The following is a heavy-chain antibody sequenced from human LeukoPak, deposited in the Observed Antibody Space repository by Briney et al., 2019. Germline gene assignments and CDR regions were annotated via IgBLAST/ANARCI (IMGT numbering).Heavy chain of an antibody. CDR1: GFTFSSYG. CDR2: ISYDGSNK. V-gene: IGHV3-30*03. CDR3: ARVGGDRVAY. Sequence: GRSLRLSCAASGFTFSSYGMHWVRQAPGKGLEWVALISYDGSNKYYADSVKGRFTISRDNVKNTLYLQMNSLRPEDTAVYYCARVGGDRVAYWGQGTLVTVSS. J-gene: IGHJ4*02. D-gene: IGHD4-17*01.